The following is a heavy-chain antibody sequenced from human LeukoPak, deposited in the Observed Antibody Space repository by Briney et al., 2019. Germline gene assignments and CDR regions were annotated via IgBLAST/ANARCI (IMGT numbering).Heavy chain of an antibody. CDR2: ISNSGNTK. V-gene: IGHV3-48*03. D-gene: IGHD3-16*01. CDR1: GFTFSSYA. J-gene: IGHJ4*02. Sequence: PWGSLRLSCAASGFTFSSYAMSWVRQAPGKGLEWISYISNSGNTKHYADSVKGRFTISRDNAKNSLYLQVNSLRAEDTAVYYCARGGMMTMYYWGQGTLVTVPS. CDR3: ARGGMMTMYY.